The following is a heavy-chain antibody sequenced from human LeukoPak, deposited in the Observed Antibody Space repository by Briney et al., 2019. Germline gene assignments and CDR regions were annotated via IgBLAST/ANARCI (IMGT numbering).Heavy chain of an antibody. V-gene: IGHV4-61*01. Sequence: SETLSLTCTVSGDSINSINKYYWSWIRQSPGKGLEWIGYISYSGSTNYNPSLKSRVTISVDTSKNQFSLKMTSVTAADTAVYYCVGGGPENDNWRYYVDFWGQESLVTVSS. D-gene: IGHD1-1*01. J-gene: IGHJ4*02. CDR1: GDSINSINKYY. CDR2: ISYSGST. CDR3: VGGGPENDNWRYYVDF.